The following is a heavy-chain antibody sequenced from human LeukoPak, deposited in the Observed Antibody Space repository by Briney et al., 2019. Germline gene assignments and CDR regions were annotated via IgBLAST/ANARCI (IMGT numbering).Heavy chain of an antibody. J-gene: IGHJ4*02. CDR3: AASRNLFDY. CDR1: GFTFSSYS. CDR2: ISYDGSNK. Sequence: GGSLRLSCAASGFTFSSYSMNWVRQAPGKGLEWVAVISYDGSNKYYADSVKGRFTISRDNSKNTLYLQMNSLRAEDTAVYYCAASRNLFDYWGQGTLVTVSS. V-gene: IGHV3-30*03.